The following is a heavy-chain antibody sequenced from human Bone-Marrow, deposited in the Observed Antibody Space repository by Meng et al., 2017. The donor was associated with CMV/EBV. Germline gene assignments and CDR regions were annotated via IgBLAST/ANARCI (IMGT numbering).Heavy chain of an antibody. J-gene: IGHJ4*02. CDR2: INPNSGGT. V-gene: IGHV1-2*02. Sequence: ASVKVSCKASGYTFTGYYMHWVRQAPGQGLEWMGWINPNSGGTNYAQKFQGRVTMTRDTSISTAYRELSRLRSDDTAVYYCARDRNRDGNNSPLNYWGQGTLVTVSS. CDR3: ARDRNRDGNNSPLNY. D-gene: IGHD5-24*01. CDR1: GYTFTGYY.